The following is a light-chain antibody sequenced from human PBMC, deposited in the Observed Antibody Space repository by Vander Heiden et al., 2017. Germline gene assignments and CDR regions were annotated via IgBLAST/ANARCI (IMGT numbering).Light chain of an antibody. Sequence: SSDLTQDPAVSVALGQTVRITCRGDTLRTYYPNWYQQKPGQAPVLVTYDKKKRPSRSPGRFSGSRSGNTASLTITGAQAEDEAVYFCNSRDSSDNHVIFGGGTKLTVL. CDR1: TLRTYY. CDR3: NSRDSSDNHVI. J-gene: IGLJ2*01. CDR2: DKK. V-gene: IGLV3-19*01.